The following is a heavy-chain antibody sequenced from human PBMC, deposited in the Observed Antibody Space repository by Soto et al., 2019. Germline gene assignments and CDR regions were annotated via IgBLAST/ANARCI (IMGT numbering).Heavy chain of an antibody. CDR1: GFTFSSYS. CDR2: ISSSSSTI. CDR3: ARGPGGWGSFGGVIVIHDY. Sequence: GGSLRLSCAASGFTFSSYSMNWVRQAPGKGLEWVSYISSSSSTIYYADSVKGRFTISRDNAKNSLYLQMNSLRDEDTAVYYCARGPGGWGSFGGVIVIHDYWGQGTLVTVSS. V-gene: IGHV3-48*02. J-gene: IGHJ4*02. D-gene: IGHD3-16*02.